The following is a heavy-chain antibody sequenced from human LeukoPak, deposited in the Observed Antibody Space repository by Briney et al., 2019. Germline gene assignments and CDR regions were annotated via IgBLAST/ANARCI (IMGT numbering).Heavy chain of an antibody. Sequence: PSETLSLTCTVSGGSVSSGSYYWSWIRQPPGKGLEWIGYIYYSGTSKYKASLTSRVTISVDTSKNQLSLKLNSVTAADTAVYYCARINSIHDAFDTWGQGTMVTLSS. CDR1: GGSVSSGSYY. CDR3: ARINSIHDAFDT. CDR2: IYYSGTS. D-gene: IGHD3-3*02. V-gene: IGHV4-61*01. J-gene: IGHJ3*02.